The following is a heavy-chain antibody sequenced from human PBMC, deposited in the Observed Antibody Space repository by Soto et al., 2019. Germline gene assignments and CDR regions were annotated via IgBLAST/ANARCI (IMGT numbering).Heavy chain of an antibody. CDR3: ASYSGYSSGWFHARVFDP. V-gene: IGHV4-61*05. Sequence: PSETLSLTCTVSGDSISSNNYYWSWIRQPPGKGLEWIAYINYSGSTNYNPSLKSRVTISVDTSKNQFSLKLSSVTAADTAVYYCASYSGYSSGWFHARVFDPWGQGTLVTVSS. CDR1: GDSISSNNYY. J-gene: IGHJ5*02. CDR2: INYSGST. D-gene: IGHD6-19*01.